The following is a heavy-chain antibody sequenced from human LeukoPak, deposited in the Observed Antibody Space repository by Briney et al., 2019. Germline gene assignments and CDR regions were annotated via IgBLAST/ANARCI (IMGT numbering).Heavy chain of an antibody. CDR2: TSGVTT. CDR3: AKAGDSAAAGTDY. CDR1: GFTFNNYA. Sequence: GGSLRLSCAASGFTFNNYAMSWVRQAPGKGLEWVSTTSGVTTYYADSVKGRFTISRDNSMNTLYLQMDSLRAEDTAVYYCAKAGDSAAAGTDYWGQGTLVTVSS. D-gene: IGHD6-13*01. J-gene: IGHJ4*02. V-gene: IGHV3-23*01.